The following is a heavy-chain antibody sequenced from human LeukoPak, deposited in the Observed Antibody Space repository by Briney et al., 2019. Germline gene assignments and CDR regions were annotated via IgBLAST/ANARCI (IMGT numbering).Heavy chain of an antibody. J-gene: IGHJ1*01. D-gene: IGHD2-2*01. CDR1: GYPFTSFG. V-gene: IGHV1-18*01. Sequence: ASVKVSCKTSGYPFTSFGVTWVRQAPGQGLEWMGWISPYNGNTNFAQRFQGRLTLTTDTSTSTVYMELRSLRSDDTAVYFCARARRVQVIPVAESAEHFEHWGQGTLVTVSS. CDR2: ISPYNGNT. CDR3: ARARRVQVIPVAESAEHFEH.